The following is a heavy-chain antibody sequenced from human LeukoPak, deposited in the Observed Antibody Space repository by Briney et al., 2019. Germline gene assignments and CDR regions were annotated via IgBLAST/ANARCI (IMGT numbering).Heavy chain of an antibody. CDR2: IYYSGST. CDR1: GGSISSYY. CDR3: ARGGYYGSADY. D-gene: IGHD3-10*01. V-gene: IGHV4-59*12. Sequence: SGTLSLTCTVSGGSISSYYWSWIRQPPGKGLEWIGYIYYSGSTNYNPSLKSRVTISVDTSKNQFSLKLSSVTAADTAVYYCARGGYYGSADYWGQGTLVTVSS. J-gene: IGHJ4*02.